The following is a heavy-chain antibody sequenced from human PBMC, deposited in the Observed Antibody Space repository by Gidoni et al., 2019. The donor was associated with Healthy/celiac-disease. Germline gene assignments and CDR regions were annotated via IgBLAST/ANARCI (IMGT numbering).Heavy chain of an antibody. J-gene: IGHJ4*02. V-gene: IGHV4-34*01. CDR1: GGSFSGYY. D-gene: IGHD3-10*01. CDR3: ARDRDYGSGSYDY. Sequence: QVQLQQWGAGLLTPSETLSLTCAVYGGSFSGYYWSWIRQPPGKGLEWIGEINHSGSTNYNPSLKSRVTISVDTSKNQFSLKLSAVTAADTAVYYCARDRDYGSGSYDYWGQGTLVTVSS. CDR2: INHSGST.